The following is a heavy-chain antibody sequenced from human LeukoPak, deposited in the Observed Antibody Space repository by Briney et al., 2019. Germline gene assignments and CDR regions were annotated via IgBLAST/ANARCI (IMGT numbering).Heavy chain of an antibody. CDR2: INHSGST. CDR3: ARADYYGSGYV. Sequence: PSETLSLTCAVYGGSFSGYYWSWIRQPPGKGLEWIGEINHSGSTNYNPSLKSRVTISVDTSKNQFSLKLSSVTAADTAVYYCARADYYGSGYVWGQGTTVTVSS. V-gene: IGHV4-34*01. D-gene: IGHD3-10*01. J-gene: IGHJ6*02. CDR1: GGSFSGYY.